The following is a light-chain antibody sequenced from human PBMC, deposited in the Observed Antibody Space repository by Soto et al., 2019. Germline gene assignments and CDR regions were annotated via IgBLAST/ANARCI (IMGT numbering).Light chain of an antibody. Sequence: QSALTHPASVSGSPGQSVTISCTGTSSDVGSYNYVSWYQQHPGKAPKLMIYEVSDRPSGISSRFSGSKSGNTASLTNSGLQTEDEADYCCGSYMISITLFRTGTKVTVL. CDR1: SSDVGSYNY. CDR2: EVS. CDR3: GSYMISITL. V-gene: IGLV2-14*01. J-gene: IGLJ1*01.